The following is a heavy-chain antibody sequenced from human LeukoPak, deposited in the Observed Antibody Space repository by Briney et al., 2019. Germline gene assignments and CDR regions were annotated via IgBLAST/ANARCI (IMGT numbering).Heavy chain of an antibody. CDR2: ISCDGSNK. CDR1: GFTFSSYA. J-gene: IGHJ4*02. Sequence: PGGSLRLSCAASGFTFSSYAMHWVRQAPGKGLEWVAVISCDGSNKYYADSVKGRFTISRDNSKNTLYLQMNSLRAEDTAVYYCARDDAEVRSPRQEGDAFDYWGQGTLVTVSS. V-gene: IGHV3-30*04. CDR3: ARDDAEVRSPRQEGDAFDY. D-gene: IGHD1-14*01.